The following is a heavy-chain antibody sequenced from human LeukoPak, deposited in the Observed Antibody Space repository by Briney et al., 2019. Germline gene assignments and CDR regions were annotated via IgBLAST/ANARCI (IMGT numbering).Heavy chain of an antibody. D-gene: IGHD4-23*01. CDR2: INPNSGGT. CDR1: GYTFTGYY. J-gene: IGHJ5*02. V-gene: IGHV1-2*02. Sequence: ASVKVSCKASGYTFTGYYMHWVRQAPGQGLEWMGWINPNSGGTNYAQKFQGRVTMTRGTSISTAYMELSRLRSDDTAVYYCARDRDYGGNNWFDPWGQGTLVTVSS. CDR3: ARDRDYGGNNWFDP.